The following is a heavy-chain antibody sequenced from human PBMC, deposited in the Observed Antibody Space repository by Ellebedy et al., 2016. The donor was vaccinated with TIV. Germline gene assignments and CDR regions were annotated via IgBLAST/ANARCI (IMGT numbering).Heavy chain of an antibody. CDR3: ARARDYSNGGRYPIYFFDS. Sequence: SVKVSCKASGGTSNNYAINWVRQAPGQGLEWMGGIIPIFNTPNYAQKFQDRVTITADESTSTTYMALSSLTSEDTAVYYCARARDYSNGGRYPIYFFDSWGQGTLVTVSS. D-gene: IGHD2-15*01. CDR1: GGTSNNYA. CDR2: IIPIFNTP. V-gene: IGHV1-69*13. J-gene: IGHJ4*02.